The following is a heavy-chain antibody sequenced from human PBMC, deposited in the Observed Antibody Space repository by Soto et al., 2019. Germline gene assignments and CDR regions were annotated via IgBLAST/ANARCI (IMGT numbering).Heavy chain of an antibody. V-gene: IGHV3-30*04. CDR1: GFTFSRDS. Sequence: PGGSLRLSCAASGFTFSRDSMHWVRQAPGRGLEWVASISYDGRNTYHPDSVKGRFTISRDNSKSTLSLQMNSLRGEDTAVYYCARDRLRLNYFDYWGQGALVTVSS. J-gene: IGHJ4*02. D-gene: IGHD5-12*01. CDR2: ISYDGRNT. CDR3: ARDRLRLNYFDY.